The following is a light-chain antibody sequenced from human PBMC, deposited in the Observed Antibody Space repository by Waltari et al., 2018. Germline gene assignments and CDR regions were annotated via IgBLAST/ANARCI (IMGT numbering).Light chain of an antibody. V-gene: IGLV1-44*01. J-gene: IGLJ2*01. Sequence: QSVVTQPPSVSGTPGQGVTVSCSGSSSNIGRNGVSWYQQVPGTAPKLLIHTNGPRPSGVPARFAGSKSGTSASLAISGLQSEDEAHYYCAAWDDSLNGRVFGGGTKVTVL. CDR2: TNG. CDR3: AAWDDSLNGRV. CDR1: SSNIGRNG.